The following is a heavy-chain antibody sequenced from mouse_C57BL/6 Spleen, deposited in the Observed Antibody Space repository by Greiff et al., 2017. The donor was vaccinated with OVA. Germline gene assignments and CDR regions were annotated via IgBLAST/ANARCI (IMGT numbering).Heavy chain of an antibody. CDR3: ARENSPYYAMDY. J-gene: IGHJ4*01. V-gene: IGHV1-64*01. Sequence: VQLQQPGAELVKPGASVKLSCKASGYTFTSYWMHWVKQRPGQSLEWIGMIHPNSGSTNYNEKFKSKATLTVDKSSSTAYMQLSSLTSEDSAVDYCARENSPYYAMDYWGQGTSVTVSS. CDR1: GYTFTSYW. CDR2: IHPNSGST.